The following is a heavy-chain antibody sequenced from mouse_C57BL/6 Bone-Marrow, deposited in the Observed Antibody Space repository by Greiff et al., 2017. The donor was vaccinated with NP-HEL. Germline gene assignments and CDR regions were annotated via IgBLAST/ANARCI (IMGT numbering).Heavy chain of an antibody. D-gene: IGHD1-1*01. V-gene: IGHV1-69*01. Sequence: VQLQQSGAELVMPGASVKLSCKASGYTFTSYWMHWVKQRPGQGLEWIGEIDPSDSYTNYNQKFKGKSTLTVDKSSSTAYMQLSSLTSEDSAVYYCARYYYGSSYWFAYWGQGTLVTVSA. CDR1: GYTFTSYW. J-gene: IGHJ3*01. CDR2: IDPSDSYT. CDR3: ARYYYGSSYWFAY.